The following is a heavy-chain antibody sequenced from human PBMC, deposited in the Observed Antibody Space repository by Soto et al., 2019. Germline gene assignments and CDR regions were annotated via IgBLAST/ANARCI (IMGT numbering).Heavy chain of an antibody. CDR2: MNPNSGNT. CDR1: GYTFISYD. V-gene: IGHV1-8*01. CDR3: ARAVPAAKLNMDV. Sequence: EASVKVSCKASGYTFISYDINWVRQATGQGPEWMVWMNPNSGNTGYAQKFQGRVTMSRNTSISTAYMELSSLTSDDTAVYYCARAVPAAKLNMDVWGKGTTVTVSS. J-gene: IGHJ6*03. D-gene: IGHD2-2*01.